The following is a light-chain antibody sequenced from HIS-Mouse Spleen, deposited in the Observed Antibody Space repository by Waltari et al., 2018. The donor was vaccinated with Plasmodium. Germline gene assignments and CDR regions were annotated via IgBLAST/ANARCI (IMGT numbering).Light chain of an antibody. Sequence: AIWMTQSPSLLSASTGDRVTISCRMSQGISCYLAWYQQKPGKGPDLLIYAASTLQSGVPSRFSGSGSGTDFTLTISCLQSEDFATYYCQQYYSFPYTFGQGTKLEIK. CDR1: QGISCY. CDR3: QQYYSFPYT. V-gene: IGKV1D-8*02. J-gene: IGKJ2*01. CDR2: AAS.